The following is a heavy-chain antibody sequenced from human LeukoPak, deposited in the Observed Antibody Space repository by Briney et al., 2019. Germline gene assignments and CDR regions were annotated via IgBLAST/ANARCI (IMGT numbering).Heavy chain of an antibody. D-gene: IGHD1-26*01. J-gene: IGHJ4*02. V-gene: IGHV1-2*02. Sequence: ASVKVSCKASGYSFTGHYMHWVRQAPGQGLEWMGWINPKSGGTNYAQKFQGRVTMTRDTSISTAYMDMSSLRSDDTAVYYCARKRVGATLDYWGQGTLVTVSS. CDR3: ARKRVGATLDY. CDR1: GYSFTGHY. CDR2: INPKSGGT.